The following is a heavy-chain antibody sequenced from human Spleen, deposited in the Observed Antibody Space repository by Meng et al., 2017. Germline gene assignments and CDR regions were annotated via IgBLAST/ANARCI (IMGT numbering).Heavy chain of an antibody. CDR3: ARDRYSGYQHYFDY. CDR2: IYHSGTT. V-gene: IGHV4-38-2*02. J-gene: IGHJ4*02. CDR1: GYSISSGYY. Sequence: SETLSLTCAVSGYSISSGYYWGWIRQPPGKGLEYIGIIYHSGTTYYSPSLKSRVTISVDTYKNRFSLKLSSVTAADTAVYYCARDRYSGYQHYFDYWGQGTLVTVSS. D-gene: IGHD5-12*01.